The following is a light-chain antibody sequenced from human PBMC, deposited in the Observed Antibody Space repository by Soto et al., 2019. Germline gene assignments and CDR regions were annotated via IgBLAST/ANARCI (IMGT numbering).Light chain of an antibody. V-gene: IGKV3-11*01. CDR1: QSVSSY. J-gene: IGKJ1*01. CDR3: QQRSNWPPT. Sequence: EIVLTQSPATLSLSPGERATLSCRASQSVSSYLAWYQQKPGQAPRLLIYDASTRATGIPARFSGSGSGTDFTLTITSLEPEDFADYYCQQRSNWPPTFGQGTKVESK. CDR2: DAS.